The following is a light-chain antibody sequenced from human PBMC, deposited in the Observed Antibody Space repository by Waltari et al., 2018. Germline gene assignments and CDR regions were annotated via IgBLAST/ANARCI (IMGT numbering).Light chain of an antibody. J-gene: IGKJ1*01. CDR1: QSDSRA. V-gene: IGKV3-20*01. Sequence: SCRASQSDSRALAWYQQKPGQAPRLLIYGASTSATGIPDRFSGSGSGTDFSLTISRLEPDDFAVYYCQHYLRLPVTFGQGTTVEI. CDR3: QHYLRLPVT. CDR2: GAS.